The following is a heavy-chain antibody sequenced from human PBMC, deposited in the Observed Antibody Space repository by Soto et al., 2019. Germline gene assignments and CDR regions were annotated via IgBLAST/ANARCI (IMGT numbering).Heavy chain of an antibody. CDR3: ARAGVYDSLIDH. Sequence: PGGSLRLSCAASGFTVTNNFMSWVRQAPGKGLEWVSVIYSSGTSYYGDSVQGRFTISRDRSKNTVYLQMNSLRAEDTAVYYCARAGVYDSLIDHWGPGTLVTVSS. D-gene: IGHD5-12*01. CDR1: GFTVTNNF. J-gene: IGHJ4*02. V-gene: IGHV3-53*01. CDR2: IYSSGTS.